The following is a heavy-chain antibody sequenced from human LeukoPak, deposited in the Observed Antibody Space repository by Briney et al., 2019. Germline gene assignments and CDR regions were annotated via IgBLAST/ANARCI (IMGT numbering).Heavy chain of an antibody. J-gene: IGHJ4*02. CDR3: ARHSVITSRIAARILDY. CDR1: GYSFTSYW. Sequence: GESLKIPCKGSGYSFTSYWIGWVRQMPGKGLEWMGIIYPGDSDTRYSPSFQGQVTISADKSISTAYLQWSSLKASDTAMYYCARHSVITSRIAARILDYWGQGTLVTVSS. V-gene: IGHV5-51*01. CDR2: IYPGDSDT. D-gene: IGHD6-6*01.